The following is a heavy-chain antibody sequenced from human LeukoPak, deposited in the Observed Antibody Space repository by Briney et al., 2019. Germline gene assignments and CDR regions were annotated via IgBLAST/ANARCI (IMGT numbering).Heavy chain of an antibody. CDR3: ARTRSGWYVGFDC. J-gene: IGHJ4*02. Sequence: ASVKVSCKASGYTFTGYYIHWVRQAPGHGLEWMGWIKPNTGGTNYAQKFQGRVTMTRDTSISTAHMELSRLRSDDTAVYYCARTRSGWYVGFDCWGRGTLVAVSS. V-gene: IGHV1-2*02. CDR2: IKPNTGGT. CDR1: GYTFTGYY. D-gene: IGHD6-19*01.